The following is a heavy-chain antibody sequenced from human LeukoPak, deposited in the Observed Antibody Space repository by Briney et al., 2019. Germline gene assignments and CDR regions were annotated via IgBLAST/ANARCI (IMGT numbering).Heavy chain of an antibody. CDR1: GGSFSGYY. CDR3: ARGPSYGSGSYYPYYYYYYYMDV. D-gene: IGHD3-10*01. V-gene: IGHV4-34*01. CDR2: INHSGST. J-gene: IGHJ6*03. Sequence: PSETLSLTCAVYGGSFSGYYWSWIRQPPGKGLEWIGEINHSGSTNYNPSLKSRVTISVDTSKNQFSLKLSSVTAADTAVYYCARGPSYGSGSYYPYYYYYYYMDVWGKGTTVTVSS.